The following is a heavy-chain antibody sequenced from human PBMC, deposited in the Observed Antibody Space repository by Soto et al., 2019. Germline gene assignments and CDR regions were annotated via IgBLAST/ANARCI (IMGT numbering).Heavy chain of an antibody. CDR1: GFTFDDYG. CDR3: AKVIRAVLHAFDV. Sequence: EVQLVESGGGLVQPGGSLRLSCAASGFTFDDYGMHWVRQVPGKGLEWVSGISWNSGSVGYADSVEGRFTISRDNARNSLYLQMNSLRGDDTAFYYCAKVIRAVLHAFDVWGQGTLVAVSS. D-gene: IGHD3-10*01. J-gene: IGHJ3*01. V-gene: IGHV3-9*01. CDR2: ISWNSGSV.